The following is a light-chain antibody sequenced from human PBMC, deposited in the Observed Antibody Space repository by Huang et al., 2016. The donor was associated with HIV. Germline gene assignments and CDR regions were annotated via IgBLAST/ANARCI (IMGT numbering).Light chain of an antibody. J-gene: IGKJ2*01. Sequence: DIMLAQSPDSLTVSLGERATINCKSSQSLLYISNNKNYLAWYQQKPGQPPKLLIYWASTRESGVPDRFSGGGSGADFTLTITSLQAEDVALYYCQQYYSTPTFGQGTKLEI. CDR1: QSLLYISNNKNY. V-gene: IGKV4-1*01. CDR2: WAS. CDR3: QQYYSTPT.